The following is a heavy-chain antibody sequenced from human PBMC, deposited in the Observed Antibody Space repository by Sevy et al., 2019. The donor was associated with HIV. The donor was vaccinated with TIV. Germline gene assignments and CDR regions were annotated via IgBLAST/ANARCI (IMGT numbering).Heavy chain of an antibody. V-gene: IGHV4-59*01. CDR1: GGSISSYY. CDR2: IYYSGST. D-gene: IGHD2-2*01. CDR3: ARGAARYCSSTSCYDFDY. J-gene: IGHJ4*02. Sequence: SETLSLTCTVSGGSISSYYWSWIRQPPGKGLEWIGYIYYSGSTNYNPSLQSRVTISVDTSKNQFSLKLSSVTAADTAVYYCARGAARYCSSTSCYDFDYWVQGTLVTVSS.